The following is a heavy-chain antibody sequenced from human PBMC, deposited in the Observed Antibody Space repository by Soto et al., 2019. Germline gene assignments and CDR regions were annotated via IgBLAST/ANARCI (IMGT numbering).Heavy chain of an antibody. CDR2: IYSGGST. CDR1: GFTVSSNY. V-gene: IGHV3-66*01. CDR3: ASLGGDYDYVWGSYRYLVDY. J-gene: IGHJ4*02. D-gene: IGHD3-16*02. Sequence: EVQLVESGGGLVQPGGSLRLSCAASGFTVSSNYMSWVRQAPGKGLEWVSVIYSGGSTYYADSVKGRFTISRDNSKNALDLQMNSLGAWDTSVYYCASLGGDYDYVWGSYRYLVDYWGQGTLVTVSS.